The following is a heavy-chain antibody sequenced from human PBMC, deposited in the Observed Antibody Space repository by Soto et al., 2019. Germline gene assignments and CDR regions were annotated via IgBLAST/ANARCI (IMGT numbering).Heavy chain of an antibody. CDR1: GYTFTSYA. V-gene: IGHV1-3*01. D-gene: IGHD3-22*01. CDR2: INAGNGNT. J-gene: IGHJ4*02. CDR3: VRHAYYYVSSGYFGTY. Sequence: ASGKVACQASGYTFTSYAIHWVRQAPGQRLELMGWINAGNGNTKYSQKFQGRVTITRDTSASTAYMELSSLRSEDTAVYYCVRHAYYYVSSGYFGTYWGQGTLVIVTS.